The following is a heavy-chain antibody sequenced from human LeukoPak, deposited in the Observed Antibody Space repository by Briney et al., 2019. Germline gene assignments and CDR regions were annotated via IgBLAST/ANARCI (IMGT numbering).Heavy chain of an antibody. V-gene: IGHV5-51*01. Sequence: HGESLKISCKGSGYSFTSYWIGWVRQMPGKGLEWMGIIYPGGSDTRYSPSFQGQVTISADKSISTAYLQWSSLKASDTAMYYCARDSGYSSGNYYYGMDVWGQGTTVTVSS. J-gene: IGHJ6*02. CDR1: GYSFTSYW. CDR2: IYPGGSDT. CDR3: ARDSGYSSGNYYYGMDV. D-gene: IGHD6-19*01.